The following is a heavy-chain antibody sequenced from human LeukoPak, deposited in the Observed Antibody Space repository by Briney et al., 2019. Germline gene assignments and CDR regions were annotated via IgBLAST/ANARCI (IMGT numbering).Heavy chain of an antibody. Sequence: GGSLRLSCAVSGFTFSHAWMSWVRQAPGKGLEWVGRIKSKIDGGTTDYGAPVKGRFTISRDDSKNTLYLQMNSLKTEDTAVYYCTTVSSGYENHWGQGTLVTVSS. CDR1: GFTFSHAW. CDR2: IKSKIDGGTT. V-gene: IGHV3-15*01. CDR3: TTVSSGYENH. D-gene: IGHD5-12*01. J-gene: IGHJ5*02.